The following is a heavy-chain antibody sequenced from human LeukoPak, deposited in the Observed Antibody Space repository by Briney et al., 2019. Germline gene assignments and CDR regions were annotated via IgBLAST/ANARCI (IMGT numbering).Heavy chain of an antibody. Sequence: SETLSLTCTVSGGSISSYYLSWTRQPALKGLAWMGRIYSSGSTNYDPSLKSRVTMSVDTSNNQFSLKLRTVIAAAAAVYYCAGMYYDMLTGQSDYWGQGTLVTVSS. CDR2: IYSSGST. CDR1: GGSISSYY. J-gene: IGHJ4*02. V-gene: IGHV4-4*07. CDR3: AGMYYDMLTGQSDY. D-gene: IGHD3-9*01.